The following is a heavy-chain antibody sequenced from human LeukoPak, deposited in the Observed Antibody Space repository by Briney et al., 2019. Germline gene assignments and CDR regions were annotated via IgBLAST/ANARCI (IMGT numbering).Heavy chain of an antibody. V-gene: IGHV1-8*03. D-gene: IGHD3-22*01. J-gene: IGHJ4*02. Sequence: ASMKVSCKASGYTFTDYFMLWVRQAPGQGLEWMGWMNPNSGNTGYAQKFQGRVTITRNTSISTAYMELSSLRSEDTAVYYCARGGYYYDSSGAIDYWGQGTLVTVSS. CDR2: MNPNSGNT. CDR3: ARGGYYYDSSGAIDY. CDR1: GYTFTDYF.